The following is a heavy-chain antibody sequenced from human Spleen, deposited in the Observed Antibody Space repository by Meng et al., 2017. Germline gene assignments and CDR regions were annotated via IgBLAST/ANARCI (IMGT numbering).Heavy chain of an antibody. J-gene: IGHJ4*01. D-gene: IGHD3-10*01. CDR1: GGSLSSRTYH. V-gene: IGHV4-39*01. CDR3: ARRAVRGDIDY. CDR2: INYSGPT. Sequence: QLQLQESGPGLVKPSEILSLTCTVSGGSLSSRTYHWGWIRQPPGKGLEWMGSINYSGPTYYHSSLKSRVTISVDTSKMQFSLRLTSVTAADTAVYYCARRAVRGDIDYWGHGTLVTVSS.